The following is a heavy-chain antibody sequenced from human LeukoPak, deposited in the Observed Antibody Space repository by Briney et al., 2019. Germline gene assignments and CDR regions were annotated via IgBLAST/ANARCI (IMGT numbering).Heavy chain of an antibody. V-gene: IGHV3-30*02. J-gene: IGHJ3*02. CDR3: AKEGRGGFDI. CDR1: GFTFSRSG. CDR2: IGYDGSKI. D-gene: IGHD3-16*01. Sequence: PGGSLRLSCAASGFTFSRSGMHWVRQAPGKGLEWVTFIGYDGSKIYYADSVKGRFTVSRDNSKNMLYLQMNSLRAEDTAVYYCAKEGRGGFDIWGQGTTFTVSS.